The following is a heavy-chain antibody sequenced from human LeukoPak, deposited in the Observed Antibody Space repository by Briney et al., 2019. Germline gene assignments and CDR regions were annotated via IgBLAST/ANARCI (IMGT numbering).Heavy chain of an antibody. CDR2: INPTGGNT. CDR3: ARTAARRFDY. D-gene: IGHD6-6*01. CDR1: GYTFTSYY. J-gene: IGHJ4*02. V-gene: IGHV1-46*01. Sequence: ASVKVSCKASGYTFTSYYMHWVRQAPGQGLEWMGIINPTGGNTTYAQKFQGRVTMTRDTSTSTVYMELSSLRSDDTAVYYCARTAARRFDYWGQGTLVTVSS.